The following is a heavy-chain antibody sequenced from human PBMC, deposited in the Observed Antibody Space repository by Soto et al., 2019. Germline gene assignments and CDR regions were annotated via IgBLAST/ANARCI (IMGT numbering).Heavy chain of an antibody. Sequence: SETLSLTCSVSGYSVTSSDYYWAWIRQPPGKGLEWIGSMFYSGLTYYNPSLKSRVTLSVDTSKNQFSVRLNSVTAADTAVYYCENLRVTLSCPYGIDVWGQGPTVTVYS. V-gene: IGHV4-39*01. D-gene: IGHD3-16*01. CDR1: GYSVTSSDYY. J-gene: IGHJ6*02. CDR3: ENLRVTLSCPYGIDV. CDR2: MFYSGLT.